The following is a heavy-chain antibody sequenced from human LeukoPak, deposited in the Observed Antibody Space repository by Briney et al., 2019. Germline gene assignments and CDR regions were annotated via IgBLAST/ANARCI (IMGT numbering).Heavy chain of an antibody. V-gene: IGHV4-59*08. Sequence: SETLSLTCTVSGGSISSYYWSWIRQPPGEGLEWIGYIYYSGSTNYNPSLKSRVTISVDTSKNQFSLKLSSVTAADTAVYYCAAGGGYHAFDIWGQGTMVTVSS. CDR2: IYYSGST. CDR3: AAGGGYHAFDI. CDR1: GGSISSYY. J-gene: IGHJ3*02. D-gene: IGHD5-24*01.